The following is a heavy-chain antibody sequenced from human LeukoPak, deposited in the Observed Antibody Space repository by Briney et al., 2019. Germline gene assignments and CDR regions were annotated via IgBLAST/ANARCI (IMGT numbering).Heavy chain of an antibody. J-gene: IGHJ4*02. CDR1: GGTFSSYA. D-gene: IGHD4-17*01. Sequence: SVKVSCKASGGTFSSYAMSWVRQAPGQGLEWMGGIIPIFGTADYAQKSQGRVTITADESTSTAYMELSSLRSEDTAVYYCARSERDATVTTDYWGQGTLVTVSS. CDR2: IIPIFGTA. CDR3: ARSERDATVTTDY. V-gene: IGHV1-69*01.